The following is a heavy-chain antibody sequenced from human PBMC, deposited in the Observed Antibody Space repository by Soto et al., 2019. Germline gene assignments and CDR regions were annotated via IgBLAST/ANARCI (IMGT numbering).Heavy chain of an antibody. J-gene: IGHJ5*02. CDR3: AAGSYYKFDP. CDR2: IYHSGST. Sequence: SETLSLTCTVSGGSISSSSYYWGWIRQPPGKGLEWIGRIYHSGSTYYNPSLKSRVTLSVDKSKNQFSLKLSSVTTADTAVYYCAAGSYYKFDPWGQGTLVTVS. D-gene: IGHD3-10*01. CDR1: GGSISSSSYY. V-gene: IGHV4-39*07.